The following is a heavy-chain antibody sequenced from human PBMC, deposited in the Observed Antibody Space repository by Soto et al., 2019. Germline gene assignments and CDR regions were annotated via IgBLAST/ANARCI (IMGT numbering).Heavy chain of an antibody. V-gene: IGHV1-18*01. CDR2: ISAYNGNT. J-gene: IGHJ4*02. Sequence: ASVKVSCKASGYTFTSYGISWVRQAPGQGLEWMGWISAYNGNTNYAQKLQGRVTMTTDTSTSTAYMELRSLRSDDTAVYYCAAGRDTAMVIPHGGDYWGQGTLVTVSS. CDR3: AAGRDTAMVIPHGGDY. CDR1: GYTFTSYG. D-gene: IGHD5-18*01.